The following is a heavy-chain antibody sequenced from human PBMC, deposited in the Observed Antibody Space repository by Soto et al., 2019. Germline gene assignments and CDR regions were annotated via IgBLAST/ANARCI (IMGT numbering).Heavy chain of an antibody. V-gene: IGHV2-5*01. CDR1: GFSLSTSGVA. J-gene: IGHJ4*02. CDR3: AHRRKSGTSHLSFDY. D-gene: IGHD1-7*01. CDR2: IYWNDDK. Sequence: QITLKESGPTLVKPTQTLTLTCTLSGFSLSTSGVALVWIRQPPGKALECLAVIYWNDDKRYSPFLNSRLTINKDTSKSQVVLTMTNMDPLDTATYDCAHRRKSGTSHLSFDYWGQGTLVTVAS.